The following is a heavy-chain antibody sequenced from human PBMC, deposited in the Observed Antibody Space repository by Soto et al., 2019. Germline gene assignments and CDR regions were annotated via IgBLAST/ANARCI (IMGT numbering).Heavy chain of an antibody. CDR2: IRSGGSI. D-gene: IGHD2-21*02. J-gene: IGHJ6*02. Sequence: GGSLRLSCAASGFTVSSNYMSWVRQAPGKGLEWVSFIRSGGSIYYAGSVKGRFTISRDNAKNTLYLQMNSLRAEDTAVYYCARVLRVVVTANSRNKYYYYGMDGWGQGTTVTVSS. V-gene: IGHV3-66*01. CDR3: ARVLRVVVTANSRNKYYYYGMDG. CDR1: GFTVSSNY.